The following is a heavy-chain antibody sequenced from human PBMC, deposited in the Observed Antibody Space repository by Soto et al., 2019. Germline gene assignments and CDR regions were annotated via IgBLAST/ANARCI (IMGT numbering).Heavy chain of an antibody. V-gene: IGHV1-18*01. D-gene: IGHD1-1*01. J-gene: IGHJ5*01. CDR1: GYSFHNSG. CDR2: ISVFTGYA. Sequence: QVQLVQSGPELKKPGASVKVSCKTFGYSFHNSGISWVRQAPGQGLEWMGWISVFTGYAHYAQKFQGRVIMTADTFTNTAYMELRGLRSDDTAMYYCSKNGTTWFASWGQGSPVTVSS. CDR3: SKNGTTWFAS.